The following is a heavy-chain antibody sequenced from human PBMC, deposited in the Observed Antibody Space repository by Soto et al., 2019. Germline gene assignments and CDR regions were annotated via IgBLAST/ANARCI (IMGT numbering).Heavy chain of an antibody. CDR3: ASVIAAACLDDAFDI. D-gene: IGHD6-25*01. V-gene: IGHV3-66*01. J-gene: IGHJ3*02. Sequence: EVQLVESGGGLVQPGGSLRLSCAASGFTVSSNYMSWVRQAPGKGLEWVSVIYSGGSTYYADSVKGRFTISRDNSKNTLYLQMNSLRAEDTAVYYCASVIAAACLDDAFDIWGQGTMVTVSS. CDR1: GFTVSSNY. CDR2: IYSGGST.